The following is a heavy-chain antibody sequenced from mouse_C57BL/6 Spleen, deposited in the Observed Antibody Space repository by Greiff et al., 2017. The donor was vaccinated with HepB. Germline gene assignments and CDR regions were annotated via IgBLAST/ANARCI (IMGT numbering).Heavy chain of an antibody. CDR1: GYTFTSYW. V-gene: IGHV1-55*01. CDR2: IYPGSGST. CDR3: ARRGGYSNYAYYAMDY. D-gene: IGHD2-5*01. Sequence: QVQLQQPGAELVKPGASVKMSCKASGYTFTSYWITWVKQRPGQGLEWIGDIYPGSGSTNYNEKFKSKATLTVDTSSSTAYMQLSSLTSEDSAVYYCARRGGYSNYAYYAMDYWGQGTSVTVSS. J-gene: IGHJ4*01.